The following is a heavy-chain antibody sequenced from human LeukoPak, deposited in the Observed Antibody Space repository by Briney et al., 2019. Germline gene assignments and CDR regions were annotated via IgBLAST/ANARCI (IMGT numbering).Heavy chain of an antibody. V-gene: IGHV3-30*19. J-gene: IGHJ6*02. Sequence: GGSLRLSCAASGFIFSSYGMNWVRQAPGKGLEWVVVIWYDGSNKYYADSVKGRFTISRDNSKNTLYLQMNSLRAEDTAVYYCAREDSNSPRTNYYYYGMDVWGQGTTVTVSS. CDR1: GFIFSSYG. D-gene: IGHD4-11*01. CDR3: AREDSNSPRTNYYYYGMDV. CDR2: IWYDGSNK.